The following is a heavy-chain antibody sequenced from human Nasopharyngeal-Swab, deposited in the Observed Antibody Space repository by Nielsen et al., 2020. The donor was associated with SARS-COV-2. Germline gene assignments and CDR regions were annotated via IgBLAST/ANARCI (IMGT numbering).Heavy chain of an antibody. CDR1: GFTFDSYA. D-gene: IGHD2-15*01. CDR2: VTGSGSTT. CDR3: AKDRYCSGGACYFNGFDY. V-gene: IGHV3-23*01. J-gene: IGHJ4*02. Sequence: GSLKLSCAASGFTFDSYAMTWVRQAPGKGLEWVSSVTGSGSTTKYADSVKGRFTISRDNSNKKVYLQMHSLRAEDSAVYYCAKDRYCSGGACYFNGFDYWGQGTLVTVSS.